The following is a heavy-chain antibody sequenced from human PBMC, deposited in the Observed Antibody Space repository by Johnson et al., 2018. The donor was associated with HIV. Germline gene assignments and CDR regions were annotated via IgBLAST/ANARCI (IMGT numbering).Heavy chain of an antibody. V-gene: IGHV3-30*18. CDR2: ISYDGSNK. J-gene: IGHJ3*02. CDR1: GFTFSSYG. CDR3: AKDPMVATLANASDI. D-gene: IGHD5-12*01. Sequence: QVQLVESGGGVVQPGRSLRLSCAASGFTFSSYGMHWVRQAPGKGLEWVAVISYDGSNKYYADSVKGRFTISRDNSKNTLYLQMNSLRAEDTAVYYCAKDPMVATLANASDIWGQGTMVTVSS.